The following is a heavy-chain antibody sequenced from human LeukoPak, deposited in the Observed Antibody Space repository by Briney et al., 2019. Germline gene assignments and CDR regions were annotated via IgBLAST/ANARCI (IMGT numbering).Heavy chain of an antibody. CDR1: GDSVSSNRAT. Sequence: SQTLSLTCAISGDSVSSNRATWNWIRQAPSRGLEWLGRTCYRSKWYSDYAVCGKSRMTINPDTSKNQFSLQLNAVTPEDTAVYYCARAPGVATTLYYFHYWGQGPLVTVSS. V-gene: IGHV6-1*01. D-gene: IGHD5-12*01. CDR3: ARAPGVATTLYYFHY. CDR2: TCYRSKWYS. J-gene: IGHJ4*02.